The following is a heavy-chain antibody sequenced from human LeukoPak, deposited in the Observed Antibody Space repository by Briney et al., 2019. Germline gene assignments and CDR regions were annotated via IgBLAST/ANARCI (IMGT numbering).Heavy chain of an antibody. V-gene: IGHV4-4*02. J-gene: IGHJ6*03. CDR1: GGSISSSNW. CDR3: AREINYYYYYMDV. Sequence: SGTLSLTCAVSGGSISSSNWWSWVRQPPGKGLEWIGEIYHSGSTNYNPSLKSRVTISVDTSKNQFSLKLSSVTAADTAVYYCAREINYYYYYMDVWGKGTTVTISS. CDR2: IYHSGST.